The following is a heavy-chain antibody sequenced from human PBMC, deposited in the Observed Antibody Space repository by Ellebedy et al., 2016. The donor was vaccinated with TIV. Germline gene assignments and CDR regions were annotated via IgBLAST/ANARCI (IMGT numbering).Heavy chain of an antibody. CDR3: ARDGVDIQVALDC. CDR1: GFTFSSYW. J-gene: IGHJ4*02. V-gene: IGHV3-7*01. D-gene: IGHD2-15*01. Sequence: PGGSLRLSCAASGFTFSSYWMSWVRQAPGKGLEWVANIKQDGSEKYYVDSVKGRFTVSRDNAKNPLYLQMNSLRDEDTAVYYCARDGVDIQVALDCWGQGTLVTVSS. CDR2: IKQDGSEK.